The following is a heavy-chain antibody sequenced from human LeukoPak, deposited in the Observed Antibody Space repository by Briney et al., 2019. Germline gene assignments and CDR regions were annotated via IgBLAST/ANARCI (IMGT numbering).Heavy chain of an antibody. CDR2: ISSDGSST. CDR3: ARDYCGGDCYYYYYGMDV. CDR1: GFTFSSYW. V-gene: IGHV3-74*01. D-gene: IGHD2-21*02. J-gene: IGHJ6*02. Sequence: PGGSLRLSCAASGFTFSSYWMHWVRQAPGKGLAWVSRISSDGSSTSYADSVKGRFTISRDNAKNTLYLQMNSLRAEDTAVYYCARDYCGGDCYYYYYGMDVWGQGTTVTVSS.